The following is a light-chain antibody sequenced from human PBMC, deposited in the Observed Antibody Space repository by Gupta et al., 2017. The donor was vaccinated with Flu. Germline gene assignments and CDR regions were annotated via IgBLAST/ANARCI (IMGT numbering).Light chain of an antibody. CDR1: RMDGGGYNY. CDR3: SSYAGSNGLL. Sequence: SFPHYCTGQRMDGGGYNYVSWYQQHTGKAPKLMIYDVSKRPSGVPDRFSGSKSGNTASLTVSGLQAEDEADYYCSSYAGSNGLLFGGGTKLTVL. CDR2: DVS. V-gene: IGLV2-8*01. J-gene: IGLJ2*01.